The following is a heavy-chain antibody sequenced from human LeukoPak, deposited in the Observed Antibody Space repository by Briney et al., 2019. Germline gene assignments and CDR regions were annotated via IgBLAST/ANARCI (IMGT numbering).Heavy chain of an antibody. CDR3: ARAYMVRGVTYDY. J-gene: IGHJ4*02. V-gene: IGHV3-11*01. CDR2: ISSSGSTI. CDR1: GFTFSVYY. D-gene: IGHD3-10*01. Sequence: SLRLSCAAAGFTFSVYYMSWIRQAPGKGLGWVSYISSSGSTIYYADSVKGRFTISRDNAKISLYLQMNSLRAEDTAVYYCARAYMVRGVTYDYWGQGTLVTVSS.